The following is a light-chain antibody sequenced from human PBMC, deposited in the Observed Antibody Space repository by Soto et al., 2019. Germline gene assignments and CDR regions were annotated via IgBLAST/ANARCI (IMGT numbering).Light chain of an antibody. Sequence: QSALTQPRSVSGSPGQSVTISCTGTSSDVVGYNYVSWYQQYPGKAPKLMIYDVSQRPSGVPDRFSGSKSGNTASLTISGLQAEDEADYYCCSYAGSYTFVVFGGGTKVTVL. CDR1: SSDVVGYNY. J-gene: IGLJ2*01. CDR3: CSYAGSYTFVV. CDR2: DVS. V-gene: IGLV2-11*01.